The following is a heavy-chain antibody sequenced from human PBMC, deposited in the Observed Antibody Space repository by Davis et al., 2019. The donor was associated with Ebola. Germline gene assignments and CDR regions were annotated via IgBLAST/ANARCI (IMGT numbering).Heavy chain of an antibody. D-gene: IGHD2-15*01. Sequence: AASVKVSCKASGGTFSSYAISWVRQALGQGLEWMGGIIPIFGTANYAQKFQGRVTITADESTSTAYMELSSLRSEDTAVYYCARKDIVVVVAAPRDYYYYGMDVWGQGTTVTVSS. J-gene: IGHJ6*02. CDR3: ARKDIVVVVAAPRDYYYYGMDV. V-gene: IGHV1-69*13. CDR2: IIPIFGTA. CDR1: GGTFSSYA.